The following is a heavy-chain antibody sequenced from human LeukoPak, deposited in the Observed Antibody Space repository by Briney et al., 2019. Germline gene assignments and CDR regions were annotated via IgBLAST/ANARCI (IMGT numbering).Heavy chain of an antibody. Sequence: GSLRLSCAASGFTFSSYSMNWIRQPPGKGLEWIGEINHSGSTNYNPSLKSRVTISVDTSKNQFSLKLSSVTAADTAVYYCARGRGIVVVPAAIRFDPWGQGTLVTVSS. CDR3: ARGRGIVVVPAAIRFDP. V-gene: IGHV4-34*01. D-gene: IGHD2-2*01. J-gene: IGHJ5*02. CDR1: GFTFSSYS. CDR2: INHSGST.